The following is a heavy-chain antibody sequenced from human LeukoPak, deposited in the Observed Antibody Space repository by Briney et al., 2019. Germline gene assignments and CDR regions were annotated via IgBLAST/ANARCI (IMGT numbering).Heavy chain of an antibody. Sequence: SETLSLTCAVYGGSFSGYYWSWIRQPPGKGLEWIGEINHSGSTNYNPSLKSRVTISVDTSKNQFSLKLSSVTAADTAVYYCTRLKSCRRVVAGSVSYYYYMDVWGKGTTVTISS. V-gene: IGHV4-34*01. CDR2: INHSGST. CDR1: GGSFSGYY. J-gene: IGHJ6*03. D-gene: IGHD2-15*01. CDR3: TRLKSCRRVVAGSVSYYYYMDV.